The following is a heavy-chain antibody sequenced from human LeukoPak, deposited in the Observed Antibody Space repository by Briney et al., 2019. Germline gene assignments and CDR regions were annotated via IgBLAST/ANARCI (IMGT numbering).Heavy chain of an antibody. J-gene: IGHJ4*02. D-gene: IGHD6-19*01. CDR2: ISSSGSTI. CDR3: ARERDYSGWQFDY. V-gene: IGHV3-48*03. CDR1: GFTFSSYE. Sequence: GGSLRLSCAASGFTFSSYEMNWVRQAPGKGLEWVSYISSSGSTIYYADSVKGRFTISRDNSKNTLYLQMNSLRAEDTAVYYCARERDYSGWQFDYWGQGTLVTVSS.